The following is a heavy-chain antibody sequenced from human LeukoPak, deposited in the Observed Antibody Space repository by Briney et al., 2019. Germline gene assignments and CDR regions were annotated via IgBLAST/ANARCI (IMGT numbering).Heavy chain of an antibody. J-gene: IGHJ4*02. Sequence: GASVKVSCKASGYTFTGYYMHWVRQAPGQGLEWMGRINPNSGGTNYAQKFQGRVTMTRDTSISTAYMELSRLRSEDTAVYYCARDVRYSSSPYYFDYWGQGTLVTVSS. CDR1: GYTFTGYY. CDR2: INPNSGGT. V-gene: IGHV1-2*06. CDR3: ARDVRYSSSPYYFDY. D-gene: IGHD6-6*01.